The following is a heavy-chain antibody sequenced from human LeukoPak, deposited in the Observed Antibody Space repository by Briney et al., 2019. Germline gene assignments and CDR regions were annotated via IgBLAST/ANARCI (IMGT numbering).Heavy chain of an antibody. D-gene: IGHD4-17*01. CDR3: ARDPPINYGARGRYMDV. V-gene: IGHV4-4*02. Sequence: SGTLSLTCAVSGGSISSSNWWSWVRQPPGKGLEWIGEIYHSGSTNYNPSLKSRVTISVDKSKNQFSLKLSSVTAADTAVYYCARDPPINYGARGRYMDVWGKGTTVTISS. J-gene: IGHJ6*03. CDR1: GGSISSSNW. CDR2: IYHSGST.